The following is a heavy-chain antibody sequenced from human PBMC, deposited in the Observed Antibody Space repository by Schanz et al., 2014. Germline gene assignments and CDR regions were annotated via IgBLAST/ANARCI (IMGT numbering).Heavy chain of an antibody. CDR1: GYTFTSYG. J-gene: IGHJ4*02. D-gene: IGHD6-13*01. Sequence: QVQLVQSGAEVKKPGASVKVSCKASGYTFTSYGINWVRQAPGQGLEWMGWIIPYNGNTNYAQKFQGRVTITRDTLASTAYMEVSSLRSEDTAVYYCARSGSSNWYVFDYWGQGTLVTVSS. CDR2: IIPYNGNT. V-gene: IGHV1-18*01. CDR3: ARSGSSNWYVFDY.